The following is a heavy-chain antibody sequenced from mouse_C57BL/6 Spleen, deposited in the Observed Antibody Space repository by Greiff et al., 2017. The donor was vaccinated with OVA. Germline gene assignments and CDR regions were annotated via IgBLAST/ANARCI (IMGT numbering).Heavy chain of an antibody. Sequence: VQLQQSGAELVRPGSSVKLSCKASGYTFTSYWMHWVKQRPIQGLEWIGNIDPSDSETHYNQKFKDKATLTVDKSSSTAYMQLSSLTSEDSAVYYCARVKSPHWYFDVWGTGTTVTVSS. CDR1: GYTFTSYW. CDR3: ARVKSPHWYFDV. V-gene: IGHV1-52*01. D-gene: IGHD1-3*01. J-gene: IGHJ1*03. CDR2: IDPSDSET.